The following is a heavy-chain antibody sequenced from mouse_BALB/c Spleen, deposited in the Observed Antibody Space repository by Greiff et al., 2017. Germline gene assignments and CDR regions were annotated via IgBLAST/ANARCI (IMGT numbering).Heavy chain of an antibody. D-gene: IGHD1-1*01. J-gene: IGHJ3*01. Sequence: EVQLQESGPGLVKPSQSLSLTCTVTGYSITSDYAWNWIRQFPGNQLEWMGYISYSGSTSYNPSLKSRISITRDTSKNQFFLQLNSVTTEDTATYYCARWGTYYYGSGAYWGQGTLVTVSA. CDR1: GYSITSDYA. CDR2: ISYSGST. V-gene: IGHV3-2*02. CDR3: ARWGTYYYGSGAY.